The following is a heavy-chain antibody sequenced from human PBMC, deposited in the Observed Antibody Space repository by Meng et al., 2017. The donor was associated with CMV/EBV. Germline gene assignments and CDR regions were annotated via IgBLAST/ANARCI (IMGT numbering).Heavy chain of an antibody. J-gene: IGHJ3*02. Sequence: SVKVSCKASGGTFSSYAISWVRQAPGQGLEWMGGIIPILGIANYAQKFKGRVTITADKSTSTAYMELSSLRSEDTAVYYCAREGVMTAFDIWGQGTMVTVSS. D-gene: IGHD2-8*01. CDR3: AREGVMTAFDI. CDR2: IIPILGIA. V-gene: IGHV1-69*10. CDR1: GGTFSSYA.